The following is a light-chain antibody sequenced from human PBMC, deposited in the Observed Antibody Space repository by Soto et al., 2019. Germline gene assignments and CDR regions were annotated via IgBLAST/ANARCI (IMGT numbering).Light chain of an antibody. V-gene: IGLV2-14*01. CDR3: SSDVGGYTLEV. CDR2: DVS. Sequence: QSVLTQPASVSGSPGQSITISCTRTSTDVGGFNFVSWYQHHPGKAPQLIIYDVSYRPSGISDRFSGSKSGNTASLTISGLQAEEEADYYCSSDVGGYTLEVFGRGIQLTVL. CDR1: STDVGGFNF. J-gene: IGLJ3*02.